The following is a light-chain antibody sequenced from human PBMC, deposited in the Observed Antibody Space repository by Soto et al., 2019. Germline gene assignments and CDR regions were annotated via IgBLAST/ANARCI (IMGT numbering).Light chain of an antibody. Sequence: QCLLTQAASVSGSLGQSITISCTGTISDIGGYKYVSWYQQHPGKAPKLIIFEVSNRPSGVSDRFSGSNSGNTASLTISGLQAEDEADYYCTSYSRYRVLVFGGGTKVTVL. CDR2: EVS. CDR1: ISDIGGYKY. V-gene: IGLV2-14*01. CDR3: TSYSRYRVLV. J-gene: IGLJ3*02.